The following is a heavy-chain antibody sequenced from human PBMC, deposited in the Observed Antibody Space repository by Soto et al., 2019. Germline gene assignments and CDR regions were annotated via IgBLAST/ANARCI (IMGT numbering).Heavy chain of an antibody. CDR3: TGINPNRGVDYYGMDV. V-gene: IGHV4-34*01. D-gene: IGHD3-10*01. Sequence: QVQLQQWGAGLLKPSETLSLTCAVYGGSFSGYYWSWIRQPPGKGLEWIGEINHSGSTNYNPSLKSRVTISVDTSKNQFSLKRSSVTGADTAVYYCTGINPNRGVDYYGMDVWGQGTTVTVSS. J-gene: IGHJ6*02. CDR1: GGSFSGYY. CDR2: INHSGST.